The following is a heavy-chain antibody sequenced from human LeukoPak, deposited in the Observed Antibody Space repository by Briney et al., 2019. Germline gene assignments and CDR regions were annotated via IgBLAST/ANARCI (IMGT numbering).Heavy chain of an antibody. V-gene: IGHV1-69*05. CDR1: GGTFSSYA. D-gene: IGHD1-7*01. J-gene: IGHJ5*02. Sequence: GASVKVSCKASGGTFSSYAISWVRQAPGQGLEWMGGIIPIFGTANYAQKFQGRVTITTDESTSTAYMELSSLRSEDTAVYYCARSRGWNYGPEGYNWFDPWGQGTLVTVSS. CDR3: ARSRGWNYGPEGYNWFDP. CDR2: IIPIFGTA.